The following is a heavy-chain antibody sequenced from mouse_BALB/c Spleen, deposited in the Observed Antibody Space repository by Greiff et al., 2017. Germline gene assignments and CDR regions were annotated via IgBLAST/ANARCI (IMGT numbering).Heavy chain of an antibody. V-gene: IGHV1-69*02. CDR3: ANYDGFAY. CDR1: GYTFTSYW. J-gene: IGHJ3*01. CDR2: IDPSDSET. Sequence: VKLQQPGAELVKPGAPVKLSCKASGYTFTSYWMNWVKQRPGRGLEWIGRIDPSDSETHYNQKFKGKATLTADKSSSTAYMQLSSLKSEDSAVYFCANYDGFAYWGQGTLVTVSA. D-gene: IGHD2-4*01.